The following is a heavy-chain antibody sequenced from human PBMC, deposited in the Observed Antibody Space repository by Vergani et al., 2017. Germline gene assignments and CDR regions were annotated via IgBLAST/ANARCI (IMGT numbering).Heavy chain of an antibody. CDR3: ARMGGYDEGDAFRIGYFDS. J-gene: IGHJ4*02. D-gene: IGHD3-22*01. Sequence: QVKLQESGPGLVKPSETLSLTCSVSGDSISSGVYYWNWIRQHPGKGLEWIGYIYSTGRTHHNPSLRRRINMSVDTSKNQFSLKLNSVTAPDTAMYYCARMGGYDEGDAFRIGYFDSWGPGILVTVSS. CDR1: GDSISSGVYY. CDR2: IYSTGRT. V-gene: IGHV4-31*03.